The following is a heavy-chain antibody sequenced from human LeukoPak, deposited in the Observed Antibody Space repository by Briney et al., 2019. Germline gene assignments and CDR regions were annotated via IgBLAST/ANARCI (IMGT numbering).Heavy chain of an antibody. CDR3: ARHPGYCSSTNCYFDY. J-gene: IGHJ4*02. D-gene: IGHD2-2*01. CDR1: GFTFSSYG. CDR2: IWYDGNNK. V-gene: IGHV3-33*01. Sequence: EGSLRLSCAASGFTFSSYGMHWVRQAPGKGLEWVALIWYDGNNKYYADSVKGRFTISRDNSKNTLYLQLNSLRAEDTAVYYCARHPGYCSSTNCYFDYWGQGTLVTVSS.